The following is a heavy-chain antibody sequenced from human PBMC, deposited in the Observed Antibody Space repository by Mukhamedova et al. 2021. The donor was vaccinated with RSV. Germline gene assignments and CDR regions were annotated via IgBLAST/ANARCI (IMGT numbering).Heavy chain of an antibody. CDR2: TNTGESST. Sequence: MHWVRQAPGKGLVWVSYTNTGESSTSHADSVKGRFTVSRDNAKNTLFLQMNSLRAEDTAVYYCARGVRGYTYDPAGYWGQGTLVTV. D-gene: IGHD5-18*01. CDR3: ARGVRGYTYDPAGY. J-gene: IGHJ4*02. V-gene: IGHV3-74*01.